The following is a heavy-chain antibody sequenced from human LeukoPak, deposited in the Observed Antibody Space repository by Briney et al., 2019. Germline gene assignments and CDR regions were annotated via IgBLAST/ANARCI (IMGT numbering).Heavy chain of an antibody. D-gene: IGHD2-15*01. CDR2: IHNSGTS. CDR1: GFTFSSYW. V-gene: IGHV4-59*01. Sequence: GSLRLSCAASGFTFSSYWMSWVRQPPGKGLEWIGYIHNSGTSTYNLSLKSRVTISADTSKNQFSLKLNSMTTADTAVYYCTRGAGWPIDYWGQGILVTVSS. J-gene: IGHJ4*02. CDR3: TRGAGWPIDY.